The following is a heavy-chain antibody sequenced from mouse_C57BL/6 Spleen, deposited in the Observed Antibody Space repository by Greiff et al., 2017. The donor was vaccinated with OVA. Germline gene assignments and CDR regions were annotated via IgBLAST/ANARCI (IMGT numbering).Heavy chain of an antibody. CDR2: IYPGDGDT. Sequence: VQLQQSGPELVKPGASVKISCKASGYAFSSSWMNWVKQRPGKGLEWIGRIYPGDGDTNYNGKFKGKATLTADKSSSTAYMQLSSLTSEDSAVYFCARSITVVPYYAMDYWGQGTSVTVSS. CDR1: GYAFSSSW. CDR3: ARSITVVPYYAMDY. D-gene: IGHD1-1*01. V-gene: IGHV1-82*01. J-gene: IGHJ4*01.